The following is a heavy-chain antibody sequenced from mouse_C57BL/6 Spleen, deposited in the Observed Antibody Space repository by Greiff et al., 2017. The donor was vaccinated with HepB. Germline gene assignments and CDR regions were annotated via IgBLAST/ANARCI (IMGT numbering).Heavy chain of an antibody. Sequence: VQLQQSGAELVRPGASVKLSCKASGYTFTDYYINWVKQRPGQGLEWIARIYPGSGNTYYNEKFKGKATLTAEKSSSTAYMQLSSLTSEDSAVYFCARFSYGNYFDYWGQGTTLTVSS. CDR2: IYPGSGNT. V-gene: IGHV1-76*01. D-gene: IGHD2-1*01. CDR3: ARFSYGNYFDY. CDR1: GYTFTDYY. J-gene: IGHJ2*01.